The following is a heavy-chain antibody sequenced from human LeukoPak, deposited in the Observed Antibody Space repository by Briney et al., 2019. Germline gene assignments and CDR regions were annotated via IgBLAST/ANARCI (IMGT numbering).Heavy chain of an antibody. V-gene: IGHV4-4*07. CDR3: ARSITMVRGVPWAYYYYYMDV. J-gene: IGHJ6*03. CDR1: GGSISGYY. CDR2: IYTSGSA. Sequence: SETLSLTCTVSGGSISGYYWSWIRQPAGKGLEWIGRIYTSGSANYNPSLKSRVTMSVDTSKNQFSLKLSSVTAADTAVYYCARSITMVRGVPWAYYYYYMDVWGKGTTVTVSS. D-gene: IGHD3-10*01.